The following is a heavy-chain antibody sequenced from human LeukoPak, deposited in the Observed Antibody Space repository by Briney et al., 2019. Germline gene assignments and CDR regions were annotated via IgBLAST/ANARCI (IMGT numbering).Heavy chain of an antibody. V-gene: IGHV3-30-3*01. CDR2: ISYDGSNK. J-gene: IGHJ4*02. Sequence: GGSLRLSCAVSGFNFSSCAMHWVRQAPGKGLDWVTVISYDGSNKYYADSVRGRFTITRDNSMNTLYLQMNSLRTEDTAMYYCARDFTSGWYGAVDYWGQGALVTVSS. CDR1: GFNFSSCA. CDR3: ARDFTSGWYGAVDY. D-gene: IGHD6-19*01.